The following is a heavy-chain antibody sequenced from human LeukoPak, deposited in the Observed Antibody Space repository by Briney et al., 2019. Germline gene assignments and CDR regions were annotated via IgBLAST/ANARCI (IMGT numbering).Heavy chain of an antibody. J-gene: IGHJ4*02. CDR3: ARDSGSYFDY. CDR1: GYTFTSYG. Sequence: ASVKVSCKTSGYTFTSYGITWVRQAPGQGLEWMGWISAYNGHTNYAQKFQGRVTMTTDTSTSTAYMELRSLRSDDTAVYYCARDSGSYFDYWGQGTLVTVSS. D-gene: IGHD6-19*01. CDR2: ISAYNGHT. V-gene: IGHV1-18*01.